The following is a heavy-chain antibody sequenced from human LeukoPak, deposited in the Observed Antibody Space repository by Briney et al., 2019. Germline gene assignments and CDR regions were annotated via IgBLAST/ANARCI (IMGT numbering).Heavy chain of an antibody. Sequence: PGGSLRLSCAASGFTFSSYAMSWVRQAPGKGLEWVSAICGSGGSTYYADSVKGRFTLSRDNSKNTLYLQMNSLRAEDTAVYHCATLYVDIVATQWYWGQGTLVTVSS. CDR3: ATLYVDIVATQWY. CDR1: GFTFSSYA. J-gene: IGHJ4*02. V-gene: IGHV3-23*01. D-gene: IGHD5-12*01. CDR2: ICGSGGST.